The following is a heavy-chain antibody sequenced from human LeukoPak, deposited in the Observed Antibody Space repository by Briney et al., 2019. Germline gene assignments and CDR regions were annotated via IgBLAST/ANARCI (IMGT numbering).Heavy chain of an antibody. CDR3: ARDGIRDGYNYIDY. D-gene: IGHD5-24*01. V-gene: IGHV4-34*01. CDR1: GGSFSGYY. J-gene: IGHJ4*02. CDR2: INHSGST. Sequence: SETLPLTCAVYGGSFSGYYWSWIRQPPRKRLEWIGEINHSGSTNYNPSLKSRVTISVDTSKNQFSLKLSSVTAADTAVYYCARDGIRDGYNYIDYWGQGTLVTVSS.